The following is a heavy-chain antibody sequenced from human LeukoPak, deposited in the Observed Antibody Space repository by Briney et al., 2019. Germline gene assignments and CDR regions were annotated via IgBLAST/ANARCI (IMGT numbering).Heavy chain of an antibody. J-gene: IGHJ6*03. CDR1: GFTFSRHG. CDR2: ISGSGVST. D-gene: IGHD1-26*01. Sequence: GGSLRLSCAASGFTFSRHGMSWVRQAPGQGLEWVSAISGSGVSTYYADSVKGRFTISRDNSKNTLYLQMNSLRAEDTAVYYCAKTGGSYSTSRWDCYYYYMDVWGKGTTVTFSS. CDR3: AKTGGSYSTSRWDCYYYYMDV. V-gene: IGHV3-23*01.